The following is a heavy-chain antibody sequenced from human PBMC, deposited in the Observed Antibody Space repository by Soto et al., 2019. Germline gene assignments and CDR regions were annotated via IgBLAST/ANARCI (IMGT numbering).Heavy chain of an antibody. CDR3: ARVRQAGYCSSTSCYFYYFDY. Sequence: NPSETLSLTCTVSGGSISSYYWSWIRQPPGKGLEWIGYIYYSGSTNYNPSLKSRVTLSVDTSKNQFSLKLSSVTAADTAVYYCARVRQAGYCSSTSCYFYYFDYWGQGTLVTVSS. CDR2: IYYSGST. J-gene: IGHJ4*02. D-gene: IGHD2-2*01. V-gene: IGHV4-59*01. CDR1: GGSISSYY.